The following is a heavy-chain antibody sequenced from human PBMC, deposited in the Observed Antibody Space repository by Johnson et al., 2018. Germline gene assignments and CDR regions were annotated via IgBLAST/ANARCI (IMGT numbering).Heavy chain of an antibody. V-gene: IGHV3-33*08. CDR2: IWYDGSNK. Sequence: QVQLVQSGGGVVQPGRSLRLSCAASGFTFSSYGIHWVRQAPGKGLEWVAVIWYDGSNKDYADSVKGRFTISRDNSKNTLYLQMNSLRVEDTAVYYCATSGRVDTAKIWGHGQWSPSPQ. CDR3: ATSGRVDTAKI. CDR1: GFTFSSYG. D-gene: IGHD5-18*01. J-gene: IGHJ3*02.